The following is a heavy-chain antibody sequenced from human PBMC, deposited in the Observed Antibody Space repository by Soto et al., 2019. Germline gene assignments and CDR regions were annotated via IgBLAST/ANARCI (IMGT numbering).Heavy chain of an antibody. Sequence: PGGSLRLSCAASGFTFSSYSMNWVRQAPGKGLEWVSSISSSSSYIYYVDSVKGRFTISRDNAKNSLYLQMNSLRAEDTAVYYCAXDLGSGSYDYYHYGMDVWGQGTTVTVSS. D-gene: IGHD3-10*01. CDR2: ISSSSSYI. CDR1: GFTFSSYS. CDR3: AXDLGSGSYDYYHYGMDV. J-gene: IGHJ6*02. V-gene: IGHV3-21*01.